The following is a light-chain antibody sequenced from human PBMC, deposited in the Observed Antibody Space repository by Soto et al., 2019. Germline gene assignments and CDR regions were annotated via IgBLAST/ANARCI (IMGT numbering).Light chain of an antibody. J-gene: IGKJ5*01. Sequence: EIMMTQSPATLSVSPGESATLSCRASQSVSNNLAWYQHKPGQAPRLLIYYASTRATGIPARFSGSGSGTEFTLTISSLQSEDCALYYCQQDNDWPPITFGQGTRLEIK. CDR3: QQDNDWPPIT. CDR2: YAS. V-gene: IGKV3-15*01. CDR1: QSVSNN.